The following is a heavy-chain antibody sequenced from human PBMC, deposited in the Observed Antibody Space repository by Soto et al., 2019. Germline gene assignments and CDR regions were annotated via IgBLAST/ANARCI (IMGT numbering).Heavy chain of an antibody. CDR2: MNPNSGNT. CDR1: GYTFTSHD. J-gene: IGHJ4*02. Sequence: VQLVQSGAELKKSGASVKVSCKASGYTFTSHDINWVRQATGQGLEWMGWMNPNSGNTGYAQKFQGRVTMTRNTSISTAYMELSNLRSEDTAVYYCARWDYGYYARFDYWGQGTLVTVSS. D-gene: IGHD4-17*01. CDR3: ARWDYGYYARFDY. V-gene: IGHV1-8*01.